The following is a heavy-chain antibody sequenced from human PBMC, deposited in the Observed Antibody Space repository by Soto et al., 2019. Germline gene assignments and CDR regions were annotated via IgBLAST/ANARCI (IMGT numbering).Heavy chain of an antibody. J-gene: IGHJ4*02. CDR1: GGSFSGYY. D-gene: IGHD2-15*01. CDR3: ARGPYCSGGSCYSALDFDY. V-gene: IGHV4-34*01. Sequence: QVQLQQWGAGLLKPSEPLSLTCAVYGGSFSGYYWSWIRQPPGKGLEWVGEINHSGSTNYNPSLKSRVTISVDTSKNQFSLKLSSVTAADTAVYYCARGPYCSGGSCYSALDFDYWGQGTLVTVSS. CDR2: INHSGST.